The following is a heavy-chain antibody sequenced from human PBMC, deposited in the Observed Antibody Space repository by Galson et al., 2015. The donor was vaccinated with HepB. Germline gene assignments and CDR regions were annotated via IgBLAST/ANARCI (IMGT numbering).Heavy chain of an antibody. CDR3: ATPGYCSSARCRPGGYYHYYMDI. D-gene: IGHD2-2*01. CDR2: IIPIFATP. Sequence: SVKVSCKASRSIFSSSAISWVRQAPGQGLEWMGGIIPIFATPNYAQRFQGRVTITADESATTAHMELSGLRSEDTAMYYCATPGYCSSARCRPGGYYHYYMDIWGKGTTVTVSS. CDR1: RSIFSSSA. J-gene: IGHJ6*03. V-gene: IGHV1-69*13.